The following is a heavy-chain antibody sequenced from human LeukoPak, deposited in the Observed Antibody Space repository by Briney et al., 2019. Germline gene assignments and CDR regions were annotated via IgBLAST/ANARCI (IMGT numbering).Heavy chain of an antibody. CDR3: AREGSSCFDL. D-gene: IGHD6-13*01. CDR1: GFTFSSYT. J-gene: IGHJ4*02. Sequence: GGSLRLSCAASGFTFSSYTMNWVRQAPGEGLEWVSSIAGSSGYISYADSVKGRFTISRDNAKKSLYLQMTSLTAEDTAVYYCAREGSSCFDLWGQGTLVTVSS. V-gene: IGHV3-21*01. CDR2: IAGSSGYI.